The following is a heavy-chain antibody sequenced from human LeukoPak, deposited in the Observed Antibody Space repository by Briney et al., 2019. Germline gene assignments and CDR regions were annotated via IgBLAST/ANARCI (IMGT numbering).Heavy chain of an antibody. CDR2: ISYDGSNK. Sequence: GRSLRLSCAASGFTFSSYTMHWVRQAPGKGLEWGAVISYDGSNKYYADSVKGRFTISRDNSKNTLYLQMNSLRAEDTAVYYCARAIYDSSGYFLGYWGQGTLVTVSS. CDR1: GFTFSSYT. J-gene: IGHJ4*02. V-gene: IGHV3-30-3*01. CDR3: ARAIYDSSGYFLGY. D-gene: IGHD3-22*01.